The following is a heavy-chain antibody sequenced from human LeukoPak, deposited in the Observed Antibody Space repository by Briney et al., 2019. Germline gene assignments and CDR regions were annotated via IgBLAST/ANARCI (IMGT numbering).Heavy chain of an antibody. V-gene: IGHV4-34*01. J-gene: IGHJ4*02. Sequence: ASETLSLTCAVYGGSFSCYYWSWIRQPPGKGLEWIGEINHSGSTNYNPSLKSRVTISVDTSKNQFSLKLSYVTAADTAVYYCARARYYYDSSGYCYFYYWGQGTLVTVSS. CDR3: ARARYYYDSSGYCYFYY. CDR2: INHSGST. CDR1: GGSFSCYY. D-gene: IGHD3-22*01.